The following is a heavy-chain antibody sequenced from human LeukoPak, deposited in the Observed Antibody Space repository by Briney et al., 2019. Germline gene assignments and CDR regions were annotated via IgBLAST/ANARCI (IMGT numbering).Heavy chain of an antibody. CDR1: GYTFTSYG. D-gene: IGHD1-26*01. CDR2: INPNSGGT. CDR3: ARDRHDTGSYYGDLYYYYMDV. V-gene: IGHV1-2*02. J-gene: IGHJ6*03. Sequence: GASVKVSCKASGYTFTSYGISWVRQAPGQGLEWMGWINPNSGGTNYAQKFQGRVTMTRDKSIGTAYMELNSLRSDDTAVYYCARDRHDTGSYYGDLYYYYMDVWGKGTTVTISS.